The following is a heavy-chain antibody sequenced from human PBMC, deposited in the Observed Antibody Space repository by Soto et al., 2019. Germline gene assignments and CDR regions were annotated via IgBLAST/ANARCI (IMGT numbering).Heavy chain of an antibody. D-gene: IGHD1-1*01. V-gene: IGHV4-39*01. J-gene: IGHJ6*03. CDR1: GGSISSSSYY. CDR2: IYYSGST. Sequence: SETLSLTCTVSGGSISSSSYYWGWIRQPPGKGLEWIGSIYYSGSTYYNPSLKSRVTISVDTSKNQFSLKLSSVTAADTAVYYCLTTTGDGDYYYYMDVWGKGTTVTVSS. CDR3: LTTTGDGDYYYYMDV.